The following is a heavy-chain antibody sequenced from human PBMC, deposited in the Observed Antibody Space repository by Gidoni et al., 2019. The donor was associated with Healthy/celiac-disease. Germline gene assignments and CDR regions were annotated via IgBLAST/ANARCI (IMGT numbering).Heavy chain of an antibody. CDR1: GFTFRSHG. CDR3: AKGILADYYGSGSYHY. V-gene: IGHV3-30*18. D-gene: IGHD3-10*01. CDR2: ISDDGSNK. J-gene: IGHJ4*02. Sequence: QVQLVESGGGVVQPGSSLRLSCAASGFTFRSHGMPWVRQAPGKGLEWVAVISDDGSNKYYADSVKGRFTISRDNSKNTLYLQMNSLRAEDTAVYYCAKGILADYYGSGSYHYWGQGTLVTVSS.